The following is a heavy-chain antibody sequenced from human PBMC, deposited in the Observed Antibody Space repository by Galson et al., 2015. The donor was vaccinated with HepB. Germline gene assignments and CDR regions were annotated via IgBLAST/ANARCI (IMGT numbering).Heavy chain of an antibody. CDR2: ISSSSSTI. V-gene: IGHV3-48*01. CDR1: GFTFSSYS. D-gene: IGHD5-12*01. CDR3: ARDGGYSGYDSRDYYYYYYMDV. Sequence: SLRLSCAASGFTFSSYSMNWVRQAPGKGLEWVSYISSSSSTIYYADSVKGRFTIPRDNAKNSLYLQMNSLRAEDTAVYYCARDGGYSGYDSRDYYYYYYMDVWGKGTTVTVSS. J-gene: IGHJ6*03.